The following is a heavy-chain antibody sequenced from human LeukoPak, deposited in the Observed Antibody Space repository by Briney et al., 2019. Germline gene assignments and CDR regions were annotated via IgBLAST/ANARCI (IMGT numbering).Heavy chain of an antibody. V-gene: IGHV3-23*01. CDR1: GFTLSSYA. Sequence: GGSLRLSCAASGFTLSSYAMSSVRQAPGKGLEWVSAISGSGGSTYYADSVKGRFTIARDNSKNTLYLQMNSLRAEDTAVYYCAKGSRTRFGELFDYWGQGNLVTVSS. CDR2: ISGSGGST. J-gene: IGHJ4*02. CDR3: AKGSRTRFGELFDY. D-gene: IGHD3-10*01.